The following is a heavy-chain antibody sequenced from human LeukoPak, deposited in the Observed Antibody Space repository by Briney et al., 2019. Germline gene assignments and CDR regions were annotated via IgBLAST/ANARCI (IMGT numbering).Heavy chain of an antibody. J-gene: IGHJ4*02. D-gene: IGHD4-17*01. CDR2: INPNSGGT. CDR1: GYTFTGYY. Sequence: ASVKVSCKASGYTFTGYYMHWVRQAPGQGLEWMGWINPNSGGTNYAQKFQGRVTMTRDTSISTAYMELSRLRSDDTAVYYCARVRSHGLYGDIDYLGQGTLVTVSS. V-gene: IGHV1-2*02. CDR3: ARVRSHGLYGDIDY.